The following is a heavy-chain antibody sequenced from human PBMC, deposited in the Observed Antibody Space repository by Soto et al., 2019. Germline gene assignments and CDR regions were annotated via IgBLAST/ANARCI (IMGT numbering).Heavy chain of an antibody. CDR2: ISYDGSNK. J-gene: IGHJ4*02. V-gene: IGHV3-30-3*01. CDR1: GFTFSSYA. Sequence: GESLKISCAASGFTFSSYAMHWVRQAPGKGLEWVAVISYDGSNKYYADSVKGRFTISRDNSKNTLYLQMNSLRAEDTAVYYCAREDDSSGYDYWGQGTLVTVSS. D-gene: IGHD3-22*01. CDR3: AREDDSSGYDY.